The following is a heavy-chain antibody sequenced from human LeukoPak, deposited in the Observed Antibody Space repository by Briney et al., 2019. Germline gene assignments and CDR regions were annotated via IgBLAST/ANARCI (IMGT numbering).Heavy chain of an antibody. D-gene: IGHD4-17*01. CDR3: ARGETTVTTLFDY. Sequence: PSETLSLTCAVYGGSFSGYYWSWIRQPPGKGLEWIGEINHSGSTNYNSSLKSRVTISVDTSKNQFSLKLSSVTAADTAVYYCARGETTVTTLFDYWGQGTLVTVSS. CDR2: INHSGST. CDR1: GGSFSGYY. J-gene: IGHJ4*02. V-gene: IGHV4-34*01.